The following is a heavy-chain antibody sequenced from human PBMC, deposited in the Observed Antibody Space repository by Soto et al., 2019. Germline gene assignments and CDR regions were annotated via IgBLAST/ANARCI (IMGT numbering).Heavy chain of an antibody. Sequence: QVQLVESGGGVVQPGRSLRLSCAASGFTFSSYGMHWVRQAPGKGLEWVAVIWYDGSNKYYADSVKGRFTISRDNSKNTMYLQMNSLRAEDTAVYYCARALRGYFAPIFTFDYWGQGTLVTVSS. D-gene: IGHD3-9*01. CDR2: IWYDGSNK. J-gene: IGHJ4*02. CDR3: ARALRGYFAPIFTFDY. CDR1: GFTFSSYG. V-gene: IGHV3-33*01.